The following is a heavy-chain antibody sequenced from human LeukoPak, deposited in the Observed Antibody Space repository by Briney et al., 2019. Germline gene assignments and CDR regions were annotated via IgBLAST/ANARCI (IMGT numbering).Heavy chain of an antibody. Sequence: PSQTLSLTCTVSGGSISSGGYYWSWIRQHPGKGLEWIGYIYYSGSTYYNPSLKSRVTISVDTSKNQFSLKLSSVTAADTAVYYCARARSDYYGSGSYYTYPTFDYCGQGTLVTVSS. CDR2: IYYSGST. J-gene: IGHJ4*02. V-gene: IGHV4-31*03. CDR3: ARARSDYYGSGSYYTYPTFDY. CDR1: GGSISSGGYY. D-gene: IGHD3-10*01.